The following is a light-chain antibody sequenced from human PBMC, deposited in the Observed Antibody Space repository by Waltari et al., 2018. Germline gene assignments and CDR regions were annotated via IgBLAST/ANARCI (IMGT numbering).Light chain of an antibody. CDR2: AAS. CDR3: QQSYSSWT. V-gene: IGKV1-39*01. CDR1: QSISSD. Sequence: DIQMTQSPSALSASVGDRVTITCRASQSISSDLNWYKQKPGKAPKVLIYAASSLQSGVPSRFSGSGSGTDFTLTISSLQPEDFATYYCQQSYSSWTFGQGTKVEIK. J-gene: IGKJ1*01.